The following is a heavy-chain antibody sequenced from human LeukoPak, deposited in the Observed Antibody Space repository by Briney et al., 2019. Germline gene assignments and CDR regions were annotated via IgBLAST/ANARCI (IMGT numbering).Heavy chain of an antibody. V-gene: IGHV4-59*08. Sequence: SETLSLTCTVSSDSISSSYWTWMRQPPGKGLEWIGYISHSGSTNYNPSLKSRVTISLDTSKNQFSLKLSSVTAADTAVYYCVRGSTLRHYQYWGQGTLVTVSS. CDR2: ISHSGST. J-gene: IGHJ4*02. CDR3: VRGSTLRHYQY. CDR1: SDSISSSY. D-gene: IGHD3-16*01.